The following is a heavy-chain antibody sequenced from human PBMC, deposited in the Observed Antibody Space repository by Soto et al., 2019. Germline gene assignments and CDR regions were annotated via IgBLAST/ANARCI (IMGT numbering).Heavy chain of an antibody. CDR3: ARSAYSYGHFDY. D-gene: IGHD5-18*01. J-gene: IGHJ4*02. CDR2: LYSGGGT. CDR1: GLSVSNNY. Sequence: EVQLVESGGGLVQPGGSLRLSCAASGLSVSNNYIAWVRQAPGEGLEWVSVLYSGGGTHFADSVKGRFTISRDNSKNTVYLHMNRLRAGDTAVYYCARSAYSYGHFDYWGQGTLVTVSS. V-gene: IGHV3-66*01.